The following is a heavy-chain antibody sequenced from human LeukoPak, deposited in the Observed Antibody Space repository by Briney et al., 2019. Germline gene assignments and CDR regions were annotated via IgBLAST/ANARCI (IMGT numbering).Heavy chain of an antibody. CDR1: GGSISSYD. J-gene: IGHJ4*02. Sequence: SETLSLTCTVSGGSISSYDWSWIRQPAGKGLEWIGRIYTSGSTTYNPSLKSRVTMSLDTSKNQFSLNLTSVTAADTAFYYCARYRGTSDWLFDYWGQGTLVTVSS. D-gene: IGHD6-19*01. V-gene: IGHV4-4*07. CDR2: IYTSGST. CDR3: ARYRGTSDWLFDY.